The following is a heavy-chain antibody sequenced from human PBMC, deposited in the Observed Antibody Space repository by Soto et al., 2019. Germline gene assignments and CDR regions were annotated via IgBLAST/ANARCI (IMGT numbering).Heavy chain of an antibody. D-gene: IGHD4-4*01. CDR3: ARPETITFYGAFDS. CDR1: GFTFSYYW. CDR2: ISGDGSST. Sequence: EVQLVESGGGLVQPGGSLRLSCAASGFTFSYYWIHWVRQAPGKGLVWVSRISGDGSSTNYADSVKGRFTISRDNAKNTLYLQMNSLRAEDTAVYYCARPETITFYGAFDSWGHGTLVTVSS. J-gene: IGHJ4*01. V-gene: IGHV3-74*01.